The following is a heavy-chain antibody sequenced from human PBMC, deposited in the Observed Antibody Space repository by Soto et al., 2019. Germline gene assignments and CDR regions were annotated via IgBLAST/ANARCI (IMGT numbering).Heavy chain of an antibody. CDR2: IIPILGIA. CDR1: GGTFSSYT. J-gene: IGHJ3*02. Sequence: QVQLVQSGAEVKKPGSSVKVSCKASGGTFSSYTISWVRQAPGQGLEWMGRIIPILGIANYAQKFRGRVTITADQSTSTAYMELSSLRSEDTAVYYCARERGITIFGVVTPSRDAFDIWGQGTMVTVSS. D-gene: IGHD3-3*01. V-gene: IGHV1-69*08. CDR3: ARERGITIFGVVTPSRDAFDI.